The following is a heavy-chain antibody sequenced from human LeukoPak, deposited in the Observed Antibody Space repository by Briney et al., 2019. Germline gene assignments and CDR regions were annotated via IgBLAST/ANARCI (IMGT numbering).Heavy chain of an antibody. CDR2: INAGNGNT. J-gene: IGHJ5*02. V-gene: IGHV1-3*01. CDR3: ARMGVAGTRWFDP. D-gene: IGHD6-19*01. CDR1: GYTFTSYA. Sequence: GASVTVSCKASGYTFTSYAMHWVRQAPGQRLEWMGWINAGNGNTKYSQKFQGRVTITRDTSASTAYMELSSLRSEGTAVYYCARMGVAGTRWFDPWGQGTLVTVSS.